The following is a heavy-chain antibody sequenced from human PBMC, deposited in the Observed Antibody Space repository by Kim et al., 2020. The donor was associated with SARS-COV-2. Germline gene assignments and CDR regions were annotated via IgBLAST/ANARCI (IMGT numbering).Heavy chain of an antibody. Sequence: GGSLRLSCVASGFNFRTYAMHWVRQAPGKGLEWVALVSYDGSNKYHADSVRGRFSVSRDNSKSTLELQMNSLTPEDTAVYYCARVEALHIEYSSSLEYWG. CDR1: GFNFRTYA. CDR3: ARVEALHIEYSSSLEY. D-gene: IGHD3-22*01. V-gene: IGHV3-30*04. CDR2: VSYDGSNK. J-gene: IGHJ4*01.